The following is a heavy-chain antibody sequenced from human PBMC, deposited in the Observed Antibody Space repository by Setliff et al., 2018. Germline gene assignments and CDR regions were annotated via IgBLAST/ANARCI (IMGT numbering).Heavy chain of an antibody. V-gene: IGHV4-38-2*02. J-gene: IGHJ5*02. CDR3: ARGRRAAVSWFDP. CDR1: GDSISSTYH. D-gene: IGHD6-13*01. CDR2: IYHSGNT. Sequence: PSETLSLTCNVSGDSISSTYHWGWIRQSPGKGLEWIGTIYHSGNTYYNPSLNSRLTISVDTSKNQFSLRLTSVTAADTAVYYCARGRRAAVSWFDPWGQGTLVTVSS.